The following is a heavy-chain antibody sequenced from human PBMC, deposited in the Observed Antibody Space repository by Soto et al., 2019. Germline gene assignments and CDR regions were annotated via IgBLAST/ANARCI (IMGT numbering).Heavy chain of an antibody. Sequence: QVQLVQSGAEVKKPGASVKVSCKASGYTFTSYDITWVRQATGQGLEWMGWMNPNSGNTGYAQKFQGRVTMTRNTSISTAYMELSSLRSEDTAVYYCAMTPSKIVGATSDYWGQGTLVTVSS. J-gene: IGHJ4*02. V-gene: IGHV1-8*01. CDR1: GYTFTSYD. CDR2: MNPNSGNT. CDR3: AMTPSKIVGATSDY. D-gene: IGHD1-26*01.